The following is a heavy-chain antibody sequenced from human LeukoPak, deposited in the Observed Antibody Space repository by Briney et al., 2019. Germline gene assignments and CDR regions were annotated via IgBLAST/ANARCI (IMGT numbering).Heavy chain of an antibody. CDR1: GFTFDDYA. V-gene: IGHV3-9*01. J-gene: IGHJ4*02. D-gene: IGHD4-23*01. CDR3: AKGRLRWGHYSDFDY. CDR2: ISWNSGSI. Sequence: GGSLRLSCAASGFTFDDYAMHWVRQAPGKGLEWVSGISWNSGSIGYADSVKGRFTISRDNAKNSLYLQMNSLRAEDTALYYCAKGRLRWGHYSDFDYWGQGTLVTVSS.